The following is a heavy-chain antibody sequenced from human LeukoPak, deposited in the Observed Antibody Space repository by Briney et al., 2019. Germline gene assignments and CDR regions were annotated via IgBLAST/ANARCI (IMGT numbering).Heavy chain of an antibody. J-gene: IGHJ4*02. CDR2: ISGSGGST. CDR3: AKDTAMAAPGLIPILDD. CDR1: GFTFSSYA. V-gene: IGHV3-23*01. Sequence: KTGGSLRLSCAASGFTFSSYAMSWVRQAPGKGLEWVSAISGSGGSTYYADSVKGRFTISRDNSKNTLYLQMNSLRAEDTAVYYCAKDTAMAAPGLIPILDDWGQGTLVTVSS. D-gene: IGHD6-13*01.